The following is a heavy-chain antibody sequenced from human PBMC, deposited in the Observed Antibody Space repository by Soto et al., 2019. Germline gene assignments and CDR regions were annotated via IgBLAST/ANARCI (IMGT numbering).Heavy chain of an antibody. CDR2: IIPIFGTA. D-gene: IGHD6-13*01. Sequence: QVQLVQSGAEVKKPGSSVKVSCKASGGTFSSYAISWVRQAPGQGLEWRGGIIPIFGTANYAQKFQGRVTITADESTSTAYMELSSLRSEDTAVYYCARDLQSGSWYYYYGMDVWGQGTTVTVSS. V-gene: IGHV1-69*01. CDR1: GGTFSSYA. CDR3: ARDLQSGSWYYYYGMDV. J-gene: IGHJ6*02.